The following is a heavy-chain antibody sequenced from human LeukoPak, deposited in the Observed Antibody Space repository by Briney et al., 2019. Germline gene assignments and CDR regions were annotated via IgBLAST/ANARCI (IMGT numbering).Heavy chain of an antibody. CDR2: INSDGSST. Sequence: GGSLRLSCAASGFTFSSYWMHWVRQAPGKGLVWVSRINSDGSSTSYADSVKGRFTISRDNAKNTLYLQMNSLRAEDTAVYYCARAPRDYGDYGADYWRQGTLVTVSS. CDR1: GFTFSSYW. J-gene: IGHJ4*02. D-gene: IGHD4-17*01. V-gene: IGHV3-74*01. CDR3: ARAPRDYGDYGADY.